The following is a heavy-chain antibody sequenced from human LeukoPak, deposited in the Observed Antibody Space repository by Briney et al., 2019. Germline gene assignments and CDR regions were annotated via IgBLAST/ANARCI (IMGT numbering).Heavy chain of an antibody. CDR3: ASSSWYYYFDY. D-gene: IGHD6-13*01. CDR2: IKQDGSEK. Sequence: GALRLSCAAAGLTFSSYWMSWVRQAPGKGLEWVANIKQDGSEKYYVDSVKGRFTISRDNAKNSLYLQMNSLRAEDTAVYYCASSSWYYYFDYWGQGTLVTVSS. J-gene: IGHJ4*02. V-gene: IGHV3-7*01. CDR1: GLTFSSYW.